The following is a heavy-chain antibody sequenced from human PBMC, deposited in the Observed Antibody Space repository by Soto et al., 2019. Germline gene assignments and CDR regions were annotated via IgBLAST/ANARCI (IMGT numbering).Heavy chain of an antibody. J-gene: IGHJ6*02. Sequence: QVQLQESGPGLVKPSETLSLTCTVSGGSISSYYWSWIRQPPGKGLEWIGYIYYSGSTNYNPSLKSRVTRSVDTAKNQFSLKLSSVTAADTAVYYCARESPDLYYYYGMDVWGQGTTVTVSS. CDR3: ARESPDLYYYYGMDV. CDR2: IYYSGST. CDR1: GGSISSYY. V-gene: IGHV4-59*01.